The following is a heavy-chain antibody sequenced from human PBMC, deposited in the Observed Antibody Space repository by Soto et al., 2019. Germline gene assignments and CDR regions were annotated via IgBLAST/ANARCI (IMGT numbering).Heavy chain of an antibody. CDR3: ARVGVVVPAAIAAFDI. V-gene: IGHV3-21*01. CDR2: ISSSSSYI. Sequence: PGGSLRLSCAASGFTFSSYGMHWVRQAPGKGLEWVSSISSSSSYIYYADSVKGRFTISRDNAKNSLYLQMNSLRAEDTAVYYCARVGVVVPAAIAAFDIWGQGTMVTVSS. D-gene: IGHD2-2*01. CDR1: GFTFSSYG. J-gene: IGHJ3*02.